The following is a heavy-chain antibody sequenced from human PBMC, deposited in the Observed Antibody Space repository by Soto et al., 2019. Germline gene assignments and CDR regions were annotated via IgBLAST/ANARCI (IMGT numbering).Heavy chain of an antibody. V-gene: IGHV1-3*01. D-gene: IGHD2-21*02. CDR2: INAGNGNT. CDR3: ARARGIVVVTARFDY. Sequence: ASVKVSCEASGYTFTTFAIHWVRQAPGQRLEWMGWINAGNGNTKYSQSLQGRVTFTRDTSANTAYMEVSSLRSEDTAVYYCARARGIVVVTARFDYWGQGTLVTVSS. CDR1: GYTFTTFA. J-gene: IGHJ4*02.